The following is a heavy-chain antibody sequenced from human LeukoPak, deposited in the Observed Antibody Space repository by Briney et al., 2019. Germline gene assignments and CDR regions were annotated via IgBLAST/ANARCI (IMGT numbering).Heavy chain of an antibody. J-gene: IGHJ4*02. CDR3: ARDSDSGYGPFAS. Sequence: GGSLRLSCAVSGFTFSSYWMHWVRQAPGKGLEWVSVIHSGGTTNYADSVQGRFTISRDNSKTTVYLHMNSLRAEDTAVYYCARDSDSGYGPFASWGQGTLVTVSS. V-gene: IGHV3-53*01. CDR2: IHSGGTT. CDR1: GFTFSSYW. D-gene: IGHD5-12*01.